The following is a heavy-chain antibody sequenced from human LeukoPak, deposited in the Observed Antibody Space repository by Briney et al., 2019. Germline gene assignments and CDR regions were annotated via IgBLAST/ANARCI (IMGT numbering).Heavy chain of an antibody. J-gene: IGHJ4*02. V-gene: IGHV3-48*03. CDR3: ARCPRWAHFDY. CDR2: ISSSGRAI. CDR1: GFTFSSYE. D-gene: IGHD4-23*01. Sequence: QAGGSLRLSCAGSGFTFSSYEMNWVRQAPGKGLEWVSYISSSGRAIYYADSVKGRFTVSRDNANNSLYLQMNSLRAEDTAVYYCARCPRWAHFDYWGQGTLVTVST.